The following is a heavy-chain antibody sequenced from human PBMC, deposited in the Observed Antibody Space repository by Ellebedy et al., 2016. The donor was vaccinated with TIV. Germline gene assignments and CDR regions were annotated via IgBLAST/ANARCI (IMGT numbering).Heavy chain of an antibody. CDR1: GYTFTSYF. Sequence: ASVKVSCKASGYTFTSYFLYWVRQAPGQGLEWMGIINPTSGNSNYAQKFQGRVTVTRDTSTSTVYMELSSLRSEDTAVYYCARGDNYYYESSGYYYNYWGQGTPVTVSS. D-gene: IGHD3-22*01. V-gene: IGHV1-46*01. CDR3: ARGDNYYYESSGYYYNY. CDR2: INPTSGNS. J-gene: IGHJ4*02.